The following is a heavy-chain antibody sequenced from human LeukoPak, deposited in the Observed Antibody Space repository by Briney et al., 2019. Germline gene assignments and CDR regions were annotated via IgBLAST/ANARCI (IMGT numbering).Heavy chain of an antibody. CDR1: GYTFNSYY. Sequence: ASVKVSCKASGYTFNSYYMHWVRQAPGQGLEWMGIINPIGGSTTYAQKFQGRVTITADESTSTAYMELSSLRSEDTAVYYCARAVGYSSSWYGDGNWFDPWGRGTLVTVSS. J-gene: IGHJ5*02. V-gene: IGHV1-46*02. D-gene: IGHD6-13*01. CDR2: INPIGGST. CDR3: ARAVGYSSSWYGDGNWFDP.